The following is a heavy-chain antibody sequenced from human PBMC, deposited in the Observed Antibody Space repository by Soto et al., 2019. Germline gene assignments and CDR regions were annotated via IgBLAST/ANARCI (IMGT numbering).Heavy chain of an antibody. D-gene: IGHD6-19*01. CDR2: IYYSGTT. J-gene: IGHJ4*02. Sequence: PSDALSLTCTVFGGSISGYYWTWIRQPDGKGLEWIGRIYYSGTTNYNPSLTSRVTMSVDTAKNQFFLNLSSVTAADTAVYYCAKEGSSFSNRPFDYWGQGTPVTVSS. CDR3: AKEGSSFSNRPFDY. CDR1: GGSISGYY. V-gene: IGHV4-4*07.